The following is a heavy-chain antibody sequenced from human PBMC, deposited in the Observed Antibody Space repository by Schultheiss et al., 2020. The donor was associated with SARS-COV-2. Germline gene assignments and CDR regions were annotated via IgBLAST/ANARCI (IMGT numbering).Heavy chain of an antibody. V-gene: IGHV4-39*01. Sequence: SETLSLTCTVSGGSISSGSYYWGWIRQPPGKGLEWIGIIYYSGGTFYNPSLKTRVTMSVDTSKNHFSLRLSSVTATDTAIYYCARQNYGNYEEFDYWGQGTLVTVSS. CDR3: ARQNYGNYEEFDY. CDR1: GGSISSGSYY. J-gene: IGHJ4*02. CDR2: IYYSGGT. D-gene: IGHD4-11*01.